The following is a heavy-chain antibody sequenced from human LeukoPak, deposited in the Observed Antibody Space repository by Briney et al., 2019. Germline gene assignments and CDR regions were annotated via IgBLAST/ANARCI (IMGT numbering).Heavy chain of an antibody. CDR3: ARDWLTGND. J-gene: IGHJ4*02. V-gene: IGHV3-21*01. Sequence: GGSLRLSCAASGFTFGSYTMNWVRQAPGKGLVWVSSISSSSSYIYYADSVEGRFTISRDNAKNSLFLQMNSLRAEDTAVYYCARDWLTGNDWGQGTLVTVSS. CDR1: GFTFGSYT. D-gene: IGHD7-27*01. CDR2: ISSSSSYI.